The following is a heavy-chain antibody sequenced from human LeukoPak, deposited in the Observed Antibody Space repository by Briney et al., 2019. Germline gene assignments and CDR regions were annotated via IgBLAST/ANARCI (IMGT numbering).Heavy chain of an antibody. V-gene: IGHV1-46*01. J-gene: IGHJ4*02. CDR2: INPSGGST. CDR3: ARGEDLIVGATRGFDY. Sequence: ASVKVSCKASGYSFTSNYIHWVRQAPGQGLEWMGIINPSGGSTSYAQKFQGRVTMTRDTSTSTVYMELSSLRSEDTAVYYCARGEDLIVGATRGFDYWGQGTLVTVSS. CDR1: GYSFTSNY. D-gene: IGHD1-26*01.